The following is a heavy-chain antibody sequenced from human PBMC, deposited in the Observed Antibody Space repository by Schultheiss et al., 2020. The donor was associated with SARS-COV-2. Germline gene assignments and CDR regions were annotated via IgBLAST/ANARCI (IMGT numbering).Heavy chain of an antibody. D-gene: IGHD3-22*01. V-gene: IGHV3-23*01. CDR3: AKEHSSGPFFDY. CDR2: ISSGGGST. J-gene: IGHJ4*02. CDR1: GFSFNTYA. Sequence: GESLKISCSASGFSFNTYAMSWVRQAPGKGLEWVAAISSGGGSTYYADSVKGRFTISRDNSKNTLYLQMNSLRAEDTAVYYCAKEHSSGPFFDYWGQGTLVTVSS.